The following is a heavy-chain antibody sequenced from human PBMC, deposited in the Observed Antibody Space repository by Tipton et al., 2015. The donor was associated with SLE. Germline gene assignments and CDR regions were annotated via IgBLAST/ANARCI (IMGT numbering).Heavy chain of an antibody. D-gene: IGHD2-15*01. J-gene: IGHJ3*02. CDR1: GGPISSYY. V-gene: IGHV4-59*01. CDR3: ARGGGFDAFDI. Sequence: TLSLTCTVSGGPISSYYWSWMRQPPGKGLEWIGYIYYSGSTNYNPSLKSRVTISLDTSKNQFSLKLSSVTAADTAVYYCARGGGFDAFDIWGQGTMVTVSS. CDR2: IYYSGST.